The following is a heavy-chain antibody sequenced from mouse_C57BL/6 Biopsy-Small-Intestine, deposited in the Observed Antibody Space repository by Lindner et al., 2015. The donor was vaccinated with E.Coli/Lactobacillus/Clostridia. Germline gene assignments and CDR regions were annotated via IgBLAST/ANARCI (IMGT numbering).Heavy chain of an antibody. D-gene: IGHD1-1*01. CDR2: ISYSGST. CDR1: GYSITSDY. V-gene: IGHV3-8*01. J-gene: IGHJ2*01. Sequence: VQLQESGPGLTKPSQTLSLTCSVTGYSITSDYWNWIRKFPGNKLEYMGYISYSGSTYYNPSLKSRISISRDTSKSQYYLQLNSVTTEDTATYYCARSPITTVVPYFDYWGQGTTLTVSS. CDR3: ARSPITTVVPYFDY.